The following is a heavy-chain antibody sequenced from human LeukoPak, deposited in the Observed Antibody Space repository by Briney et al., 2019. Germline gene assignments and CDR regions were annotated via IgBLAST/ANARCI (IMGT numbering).Heavy chain of an antibody. CDR3: AKDWGSSGWYNWFDP. CDR1: GFTIGNHG. D-gene: IGHD6-19*01. J-gene: IGHJ5*02. CDR2: ISHDGRAE. V-gene: IGHV3-30*18. Sequence: GGSLRLSCAVSGFTIGNHGMHWVRQAAGKGLEWVAMISHDGRAEYYRDSVKGRLTISRDNSNNMLYLQMNRLRVEDTAVYYCAKDWGSSGWYNWFDPWGQGTLVTVSS.